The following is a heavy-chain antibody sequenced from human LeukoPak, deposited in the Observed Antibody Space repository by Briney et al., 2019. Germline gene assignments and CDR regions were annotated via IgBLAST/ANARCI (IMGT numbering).Heavy chain of an antibody. CDR1: GFTFSRYG. CDR3: AIGRGY. Sequence: GGSLRLSCAASGFTFSRYGMHWVRQAPGKGLEWVAFIRYDGSNKYYADSVKGRFTISRDNAKNSLYLQMNSLRAEDTAVYYCAIGRGYWGQGTLVTVSS. J-gene: IGHJ4*02. V-gene: IGHV3-30*02. CDR2: IRYDGSNK.